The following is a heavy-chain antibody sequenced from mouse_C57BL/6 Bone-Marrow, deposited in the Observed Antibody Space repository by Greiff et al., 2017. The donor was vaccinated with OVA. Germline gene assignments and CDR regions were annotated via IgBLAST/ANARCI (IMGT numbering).Heavy chain of an antibody. Sequence: QVQLKQSGAELARPGASVKLSCKASGYTFTSYGISWVKQRTGQGLEWIGELYPRSGNTYYNEKFKGKATLTADKSSSTAYMELRSLTSEDSAVYFCARRGHYYGSSPYAMDYWGQGTSVTVSS. CDR1: GYTFTSYG. CDR2: LYPRSGNT. J-gene: IGHJ4*01. D-gene: IGHD1-1*01. CDR3: ARRGHYYGSSPYAMDY. V-gene: IGHV1-81*01.